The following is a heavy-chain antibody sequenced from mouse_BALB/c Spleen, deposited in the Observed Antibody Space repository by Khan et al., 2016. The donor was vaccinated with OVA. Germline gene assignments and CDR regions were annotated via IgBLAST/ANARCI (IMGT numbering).Heavy chain of an antibody. CDR3: AEIFCGNSYAMDY. CDR2: IYPGCGST. J-gene: IGHJ4*01. D-gene: IGHD2-1*01. V-gene: IGHV1-77*01. CDR1: GYTFTDYD. Sequence: QVQLQQSGPELVQPGASVKMSCKASGYTFTDYDIRWVKQRTGQGLEWIGEIYPGCGSTYYNEKFKGKARLTSEKDCNTAYMQHGSLTSEDYAVYFGAEIFCGNSYAMDYWGQGTAVTVSS.